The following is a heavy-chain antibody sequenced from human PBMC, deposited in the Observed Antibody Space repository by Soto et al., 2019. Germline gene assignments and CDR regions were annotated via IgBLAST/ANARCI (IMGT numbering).Heavy chain of an antibody. J-gene: IGHJ4*02. CDR2: ISGSGGST. CDR3: AKWGLFVFSSTSCYELGSSLVPIFDY. CDR1: GFTFSSYA. V-gene: IGHV3-23*01. Sequence: GGSLRLSCAASGFTFSSYAMSWVRQAPGKGLEWVSAISGSGGSTYYADYVKGRFTISRDNSKNTLYLQMNSLRAEDTAVYYCAKWGLFVFSSTSCYELGSSLVPIFDYWGQGTLVTVSS. D-gene: IGHD2-2*01.